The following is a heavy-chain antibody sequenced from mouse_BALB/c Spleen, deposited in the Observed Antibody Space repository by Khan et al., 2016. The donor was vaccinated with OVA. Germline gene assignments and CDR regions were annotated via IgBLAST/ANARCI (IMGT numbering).Heavy chain of an antibody. J-gene: IGHJ1*01. CDR1: GYSFTGYN. Sequence: EVQLVESGPELEKPGASVKISCKASGYSFTGYNMNWVKQSNGKSLEWIGNIDPYYGGISYNQKFKGKATLTVDKSSSTAYMQLKSLTSEDSAVYYCARSTLYFDVWGAGTTVTVSS. CDR2: IDPYYGGI. CDR3: ARSTLYFDV. V-gene: IGHV1-39*01.